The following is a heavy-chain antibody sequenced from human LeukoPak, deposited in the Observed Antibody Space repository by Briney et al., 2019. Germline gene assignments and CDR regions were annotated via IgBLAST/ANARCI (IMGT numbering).Heavy chain of an antibody. CDR3: AKDMGFELLYYFDY. CDR2: ISWNSGSI. V-gene: IGHV3-9*01. J-gene: IGHJ4*02. D-gene: IGHD3-10*01. Sequence: PGGSLRLSCAASGFTFDDYAMHWVRQAPGKGLEWVSGISWNSGSIGYADSVKGRFTISRDNAKNSLYLQMNSLRAEDTALYYCAKDMGFELLYYFDYWGQGTLVTVSS. CDR1: GFTFDDYA.